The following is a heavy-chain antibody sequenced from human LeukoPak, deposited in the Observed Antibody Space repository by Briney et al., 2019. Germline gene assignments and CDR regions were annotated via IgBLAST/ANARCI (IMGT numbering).Heavy chain of an antibody. CDR3: ARDYSEGDYYYNYYMDV. D-gene: IGHD1-26*01. CDR1: GGSISSRSYY. J-gene: IGHJ6*03. Sequence: PSETLSLTCTVSGGSISSRSYYWSWIRQPAGKGLEWIGRIYTSGSTNYNPSLKSRVTISVDTSKNQFSLNLSSVTAADTAVYYCARDYSEGDYYYNYYMDVWGKGTTVTISS. CDR2: IYTSGST. V-gene: IGHV4-61*02.